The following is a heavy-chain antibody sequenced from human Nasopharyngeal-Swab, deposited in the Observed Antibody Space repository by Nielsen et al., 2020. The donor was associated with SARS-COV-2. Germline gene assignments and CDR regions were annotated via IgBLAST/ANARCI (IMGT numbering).Heavy chain of an antibody. Sequence: VKVSCKASGGTFSSYAFSWVRQAPGQGLEWMGRIIPIVGIATYAQKFEGRVTITADKSTSTAYMELSSLRSEDTAVYYCARGGGEQWLVRGAYYFDYWGQGTLVTVSS. CDR3: ARGGGEQWLVRGAYYFDY. J-gene: IGHJ4*02. V-gene: IGHV1-69*10. D-gene: IGHD6-19*01. CDR2: IIPIVGIA. CDR1: GGTFSSYA.